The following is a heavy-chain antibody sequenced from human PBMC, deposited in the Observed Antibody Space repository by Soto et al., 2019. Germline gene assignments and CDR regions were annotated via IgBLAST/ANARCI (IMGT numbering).Heavy chain of an antibody. CDR1: GYTFTRYG. V-gene: IGHV1-18*01. D-gene: IGHD3-16*01. J-gene: IGHJ6*02. CDR2: INTYNGNT. Sequence: QVQLVQSGAEVKNPGASVKVSCKASGYTFTRYGIGWARQAPGQGLEWRGWINTYNGNTNYAQNGQGEVTLTTDTSTSTAYMELRSPRSNDTAIYYCAMVDVYVTPSPQDVWGQGTTVIVSS. CDR3: AMVDVYVTPSPQDV.